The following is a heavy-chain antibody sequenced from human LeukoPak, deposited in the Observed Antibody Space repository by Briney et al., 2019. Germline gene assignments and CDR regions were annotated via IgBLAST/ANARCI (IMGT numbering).Heavy chain of an antibody. CDR1: GGSFSGYY. J-gene: IGHJ5*02. D-gene: IGHD4-11*01. Sequence: ETLSLTCAVYGGSFSGYYWSWLRQPPGKGLEWIGEINHSGSTNYNPSLTSRVTISVDTPKNQFSLKLSSVTAADTAVYYCARGYTAWFDPWGQGTLVTVSS. CDR3: ARGYTAWFDP. CDR2: INHSGST. V-gene: IGHV4-34*01.